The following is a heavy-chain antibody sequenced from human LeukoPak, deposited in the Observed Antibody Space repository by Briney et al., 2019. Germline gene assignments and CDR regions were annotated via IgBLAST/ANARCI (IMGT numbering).Heavy chain of an antibody. D-gene: IGHD4-23*01. V-gene: IGHV3-13*01. J-gene: IGHJ4*02. Sequence: GGSLRLSCAASGFSFSRRDLPWVRQATGKGLEWVSAIGVAHETHYTDSVKVRFTITREKANNFLYLQMNSLRAGDTAIYYCARVSLGGNGFDYWGQGTLVTVSS. CDR1: GFSFSRRD. CDR2: IGVAHET. CDR3: ARVSLGGNGFDY.